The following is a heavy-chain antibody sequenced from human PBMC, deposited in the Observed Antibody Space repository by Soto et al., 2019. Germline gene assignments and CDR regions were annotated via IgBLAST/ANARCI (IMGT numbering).Heavy chain of an antibody. Sequence: VQLVQSWSEVKKPGSSVKVSCKASGGTFSSYSINWVRQAPGQGLEWMGEIIPIFGTANYAKKFQGRVTITADESTSTAYLALSSLRSEDTAVYYCARDGGRHSGGIDYWGQGTLVTVSS. CDR3: ARDGGRHSGGIDY. D-gene: IGHD1-26*01. V-gene: IGHV1-69*01. CDR1: GGTFSSYS. CDR2: IIPIFGTA. J-gene: IGHJ4*02.